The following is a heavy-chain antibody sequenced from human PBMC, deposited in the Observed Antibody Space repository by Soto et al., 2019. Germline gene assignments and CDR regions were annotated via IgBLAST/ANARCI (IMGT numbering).Heavy chain of an antibody. Sequence: PSETLSLTCTVSGGSISSYYWSWIRQPPGKGLEWIGYIYYSGSTNYNPSLKSRVTISVDTSKNQFSLKLSSVTAADTAVYYCAREVPFDYCGQGPLVTVSS. CDR1: GGSISSYY. CDR2: IYYSGST. CDR3: AREVPFDY. J-gene: IGHJ4*02. V-gene: IGHV4-59*01. D-gene: IGHD1-1*01.